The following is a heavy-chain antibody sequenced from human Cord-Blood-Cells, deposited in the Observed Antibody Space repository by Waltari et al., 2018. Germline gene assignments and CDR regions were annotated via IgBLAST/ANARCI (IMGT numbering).Heavy chain of an antibody. CDR1: GGSFSGSD. J-gene: IGHJ4*02. Sequence: QVQLHQWGAGLLKPSETLSLTCPVYGGSFSGSDWSRIRQSPGKGLEWIGEINHSGRTNYNPYGKRRVTIAADTYKNQFSLTLSYVTAVNTAVYYCARGRGNDSSGYYYVDYWGQGTLVTVSS. CDR3: ARGRGNDSSGYYYVDY. D-gene: IGHD3-22*01. V-gene: IGHV4-34*01. CDR2: INHSGRT.